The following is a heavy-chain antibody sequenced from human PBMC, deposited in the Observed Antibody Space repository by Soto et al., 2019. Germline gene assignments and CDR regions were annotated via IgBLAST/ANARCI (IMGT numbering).Heavy chain of an antibody. CDR2: IWYDGSNK. CDR1: GFTFSSYG. CDR3: ARDRAPYSSGRWCMDV. J-gene: IGHJ6*02. V-gene: IGHV3-33*01. D-gene: IGHD6-19*01. Sequence: QVQLVESGGGVVQPGRSLRLSCAASGFTFSSYGMHWVRQAPGKGLEWVAVIWYDGSNKYYADSVKGRFTISRDNSKNTLYLQMNSLRAEDTAVYYCARDRAPYSSGRWCMDVWGQGTTVTVS.